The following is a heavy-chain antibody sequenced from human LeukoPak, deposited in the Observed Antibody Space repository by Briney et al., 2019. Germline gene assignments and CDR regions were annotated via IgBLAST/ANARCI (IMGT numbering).Heavy chain of an antibody. CDR2: INHSGST. D-gene: IGHD3-16*02. V-gene: IGHV4-34*01. J-gene: IGHJ5*02. CDR1: GGSFSGYY. Sequence: TSETLSLTCAVYGGSFSGYYWSWIRQPPGKGLEWIGEINHSGSTNYNPSLKSRVTISVDTSKNQFSLKLSSVAAADTAVYYCARNDYVWGSYRLNWFDPWGQGTLVTVSS. CDR3: ARNDYVWGSYRLNWFDP.